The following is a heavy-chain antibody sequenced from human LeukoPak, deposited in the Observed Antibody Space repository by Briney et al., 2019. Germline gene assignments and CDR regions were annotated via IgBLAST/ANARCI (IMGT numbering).Heavy chain of an antibody. Sequence: ASVTVSCKSSGYTFTGYYIHLVRQAPGQGLEWMGWINPNSGGTNYAQKFQGRVTMTRDTSISTAYMELSRLRSDDADVYYCARDSGMGTMTPLFYFDYWGQGTLVTVSS. CDR3: ARDSGMGTMTPLFYFDY. CDR1: GYTFTGYY. V-gene: IGHV1-2*02. CDR2: INPNSGGT. J-gene: IGHJ4*02. D-gene: IGHD5-24*01.